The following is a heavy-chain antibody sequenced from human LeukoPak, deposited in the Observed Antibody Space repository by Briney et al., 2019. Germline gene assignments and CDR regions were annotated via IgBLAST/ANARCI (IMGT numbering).Heavy chain of an antibody. J-gene: IGHJ3*02. D-gene: IGHD1-1*01. CDR1: GGTFSSYA. CDR2: ISAYNGNT. CDR3: ARDQGDGTAIYAFDI. V-gene: IGHV1-18*01. Sequence: GASVKVSCKASGGTFSSYAISWVRQAPGQGLEWMGWISAYNGNTNYAQKLQGRVTMTTDTSTSTAYMELRSLRSDDTAVYYCARDQGDGTAIYAFDIWGQGTMVTVSS.